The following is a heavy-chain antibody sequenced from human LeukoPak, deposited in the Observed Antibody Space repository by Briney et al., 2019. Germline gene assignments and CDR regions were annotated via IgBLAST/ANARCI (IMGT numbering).Heavy chain of an antibody. CDR1: GGSISSSSYF. J-gene: IGHJ4*02. V-gene: IGHV4-39*01. Sequence: SETLSLTCTVSGGSISSSSYFWGWIRQPPGKGLEWIGSIYYAGNTYYNPSLKSRVTISVDTSKNQFSLKVSSVIAADTAVYYCARRIGSGLDYWGQGTLVTVSS. D-gene: IGHD6-19*01. CDR2: IYYAGNT. CDR3: ARRIGSGLDY.